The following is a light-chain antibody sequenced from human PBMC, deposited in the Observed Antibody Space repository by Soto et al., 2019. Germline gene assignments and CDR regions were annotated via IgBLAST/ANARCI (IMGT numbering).Light chain of an antibody. CDR1: QSIGSY. Sequence: DIQITQSPSSLSASVGDRVTITCRAGQSIGSYLSWYQQRPGKAPMLLIYAASSLQSGVPSRFSGSGSGTDFTLTISSLQPEDVGTYYCQKYDSAPWTFGQGTKVDIK. CDR3: QKYDSAPWT. V-gene: IGKV1-39*01. CDR2: AAS. J-gene: IGKJ1*01.